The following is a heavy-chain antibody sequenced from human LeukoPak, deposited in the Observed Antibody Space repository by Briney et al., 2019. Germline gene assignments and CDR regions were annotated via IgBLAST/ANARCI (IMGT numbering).Heavy chain of an antibody. D-gene: IGHD3-22*01. Sequence: SETLSLTCTVSGGSISSYYWSWIRQPAGKGLEWIGRIYTSGSSNYNPSLKSRVTMSVDTSKNQFFLKLSSVTAADTAAYYCAREDSSGLSAVRYWGQGTLVTVSS. CDR2: IYTSGSS. CDR3: AREDSSGLSAVRY. CDR1: GGSISSYY. V-gene: IGHV4-4*07. J-gene: IGHJ4*02.